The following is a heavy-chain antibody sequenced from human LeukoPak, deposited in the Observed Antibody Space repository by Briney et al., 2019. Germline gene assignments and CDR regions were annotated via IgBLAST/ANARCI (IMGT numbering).Heavy chain of an antibody. J-gene: IGHJ1*01. V-gene: IGHV1-69*04. CDR3: ARDSPYSSGWYQH. Sequence: ASVTVSCKASGGTFSSYAISWVRQAPGQGLEWMGRIIPILGIANYAQKFQGRVTITADKSTSTAYMELSSLRSEDTAVYYCARDSPYSSGWYQHWGQGTLVTVSS. D-gene: IGHD6-19*01. CDR2: IIPILGIA. CDR1: GGTFSSYA.